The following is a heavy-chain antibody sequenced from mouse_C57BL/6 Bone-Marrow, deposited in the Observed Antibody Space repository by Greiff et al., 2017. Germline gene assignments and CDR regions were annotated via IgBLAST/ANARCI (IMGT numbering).Heavy chain of an antibody. D-gene: IGHD1-1*01. CDR3: ATNYYGSSQAWFAY. V-gene: IGHV2-5*01. Sequence: VQLQESGPGLVQPSQSLSITCTVSGFSLTSYGVHWVRQSPGKGLAWLGVIWRGGSTDYNAAFMSRLSITKDNSKSQVFFKMNSLQADDTAIYYCATNYYGSSQAWFAYWGQGTLVTVSA. J-gene: IGHJ3*01. CDR2: IWRGGST. CDR1: GFSLTSYG.